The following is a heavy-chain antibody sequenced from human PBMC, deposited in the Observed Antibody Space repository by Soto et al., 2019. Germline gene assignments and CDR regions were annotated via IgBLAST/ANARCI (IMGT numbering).Heavy chain of an antibody. CDR3: ARDYGVSETDY. CDR1: GFTFGSYG. V-gene: IGHV3-33*01. Sequence: QVQLVESGGGVVQPGRSLRLSCAASGFTFGSYGMQWVRQAPGKGLEWVALIWYDGSNKYYADSVKGRFTISRDNSKNTLYLQMNSLRAEDTAVYYRARDYGVSETDYWGQGTLVTVSS. D-gene: IGHD4-17*01. J-gene: IGHJ4*02. CDR2: IWYDGSNK.